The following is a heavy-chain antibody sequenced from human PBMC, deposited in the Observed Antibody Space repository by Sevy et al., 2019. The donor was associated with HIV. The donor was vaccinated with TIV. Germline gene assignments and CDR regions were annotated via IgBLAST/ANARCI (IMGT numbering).Heavy chain of an antibody. CDR1: GFPFGSHS. V-gene: IGHV3-30*18. CDR2: ISYDGDNK. Sequence: WGSLRLSCVGSGFPFGSHSMHWVRQAPGKGLEWVAVISYDGDNKYYADSVKGRFTISRDNSKNTLFLQMNSLRGDDTAVYYCAKDRRRGYSFGLDSWGQGTLVTVSS. CDR3: AKDRRRGYSFGLDS. J-gene: IGHJ5*01. D-gene: IGHD5-18*01.